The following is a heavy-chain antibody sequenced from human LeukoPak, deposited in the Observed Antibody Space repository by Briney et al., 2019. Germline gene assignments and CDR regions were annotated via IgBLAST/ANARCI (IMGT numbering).Heavy chain of an antibody. V-gene: IGHV1-69*13. CDR2: IIPIFGTA. D-gene: IGHD2-2*01. CDR3: ARDRGYCSSTSCYWFDY. Sequence: ASVKVPCKASGGTFSSYAISWVRQAPGQGLEWMGGIIPIFGTANYAQEFQGRVTITADESTSTAYMELSSLRSEDTAVYHCARDRGYCSSTSCYWFDYWGQGTLVTVSS. CDR1: GGTFSSYA. J-gene: IGHJ4*02.